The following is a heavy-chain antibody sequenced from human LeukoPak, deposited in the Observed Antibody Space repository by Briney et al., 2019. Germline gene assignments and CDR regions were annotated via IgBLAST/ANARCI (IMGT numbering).Heavy chain of an antibody. CDR1: GFIFSSYG. J-gene: IGHJ4*02. CDR3: AKHPGIAVAGYDGY. CDR2: TSGSGGNT. D-gene: IGHD6-19*01. Sequence: PGGSLRLSCAASGFIFSSYGMSWVRQAPGKGLEWVSGTSGSGGNTYYADSVKGRFTISRDNFKNMVYLQMNSLRDEDTAVYYCAKHPGIAVAGYDGYWGQGTLVTVSS. V-gene: IGHV3-23*01.